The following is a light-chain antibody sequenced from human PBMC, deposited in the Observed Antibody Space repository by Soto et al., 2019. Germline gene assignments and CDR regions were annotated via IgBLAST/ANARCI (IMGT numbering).Light chain of an antibody. V-gene: IGKV3-15*01. CDR2: GAS. Sequence: EIVMAQSPAPLSVSPGERATLSCRASQSVSSTLAWYQQKPGQAPWLLIYGASTRATGVPARFSGSGSGTEFTLTISSLQSEDFAVYYCQQYNNWPLTFGGGTKVEI. J-gene: IGKJ4*01. CDR3: QQYNNWPLT. CDR1: QSVSST.